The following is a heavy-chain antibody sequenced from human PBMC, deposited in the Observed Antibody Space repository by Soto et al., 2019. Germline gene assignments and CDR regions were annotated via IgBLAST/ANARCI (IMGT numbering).Heavy chain of an antibody. CDR1: GYTFTSYY. D-gene: IGHD5-18*01. J-gene: IGHJ6*02. CDR2: INPSGGST. V-gene: IGHV1-46*03. Sequence: ASVKVSCKASGYTFTSYYMHWVRQAPGQGLEWMGIINPSGGSTSYAQKFQGRVTMTRDTSTSTVYMELSSLRSEDTAVYYCASRCGYSYGYDYYYGMDVWGQGTTVTVSS. CDR3: ASRCGYSYGYDYYYGMDV.